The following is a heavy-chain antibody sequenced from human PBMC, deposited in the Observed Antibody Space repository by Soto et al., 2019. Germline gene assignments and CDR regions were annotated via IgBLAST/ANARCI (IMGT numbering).Heavy chain of an antibody. V-gene: IGHV3-53*02. CDR2: IYGTDTT. J-gene: IGHJ4*02. Sequence: EVQLVETGGDLIQPGGSLRLSCAASGFSVSANNMNWVRQAPGKGLELVSIIYGTDTTYYADSVRGRFTVSRDNSKNTVYLQMDSLRIEDTALYHCVRGGFDWGQGTRVTVST. CDR3: VRGGFD. CDR1: GFSVSANN. D-gene: IGHD3-10*01.